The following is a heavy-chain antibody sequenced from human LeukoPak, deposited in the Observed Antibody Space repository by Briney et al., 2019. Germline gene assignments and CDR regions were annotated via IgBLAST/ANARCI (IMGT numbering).Heavy chain of an antibody. D-gene: IGHD3-22*01. V-gene: IGHV3-74*01. CDR3: ARDHHRRLYDSQARDTFDI. J-gene: IGHJ3*02. CDR2: INSDGSST. Sequence: GGSLRLSCAASGFTFSSYWMHWVRQAPGKGLVWVSRINSDGSSTSYADSVKGRFTISRDNAKNTLYLQMNSLRAEDTAVYYCARDHHRRLYDSQARDTFDIWGQGTMVTVSS. CDR1: GFTFSSYW.